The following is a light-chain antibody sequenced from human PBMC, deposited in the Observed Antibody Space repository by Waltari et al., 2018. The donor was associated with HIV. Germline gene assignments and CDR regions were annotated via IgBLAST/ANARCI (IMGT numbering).Light chain of an antibody. CDR2: GKN. V-gene: IGLV1-44*01. J-gene: IGLJ2*01. Sequence: QSVLTQPPSASGTPEQSVTLSCSGRPSNIGRNTVSLFQQFPGTAPKVLSFGKNQRPSGVPDRFSGSKSGTSASLAISGLQSEDEADYYCASWDDSLNGPVFGGGTKLTVV. CDR1: PSNIGRNT. CDR3: ASWDDSLNGPV.